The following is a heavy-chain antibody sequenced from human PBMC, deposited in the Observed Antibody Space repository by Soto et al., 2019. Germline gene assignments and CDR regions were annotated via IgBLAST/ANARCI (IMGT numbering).Heavy chain of an antibody. CDR1: GGSISSSSYY. CDR2: IYYSGST. CDR3: ARVRVGQQLVRSMVGHYYYYMDV. D-gene: IGHD6-13*01. V-gene: IGHV4-39*01. J-gene: IGHJ6*03. Sequence: SETLSLTCTVSGGSISSSSYYWGWIRQPPGKGLEWIGSIYYSGSTYYNPSLKSRVTISVDTSKNQFSLKLSSVTAADTAVYYCARVRVGQQLVRSMVGHYYYYMDVWGKGTTVTVSS.